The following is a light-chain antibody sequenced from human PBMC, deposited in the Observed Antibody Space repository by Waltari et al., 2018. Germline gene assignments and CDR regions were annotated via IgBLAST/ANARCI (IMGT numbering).Light chain of an antibody. CDR3: CSYAGSFPLV. V-gene: IGLV2-11*01. CDR2: DVS. J-gene: IGLJ3*02. CDR1: SSDVGGYNY. Sequence: QSALTQPRSVSGSPGQSVTISCTGTSSDVGGYNYVSWYQQHPGKAPKLMIYDVSKRPSGVPDRFSGSKSGNAASLTISGLQAEDEADYYCCSYAGSFPLVFGGGTKLTV.